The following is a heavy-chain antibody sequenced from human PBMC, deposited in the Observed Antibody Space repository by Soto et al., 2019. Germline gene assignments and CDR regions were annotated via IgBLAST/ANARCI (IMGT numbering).Heavy chain of an antibody. CDR1: GFIFSTYA. CDR2: IGGSGGST. Sequence: EVQLLQSGGGLVQPGGSLRLSCAASGFIFSTYAMSWVRQAPGKGLEWVSAIGGSGGSTYYADSVKGRFTLSRANSKNTLYLQMNSLRAEDSAVYFCAKDSDYADSYFEYWGQGTLVTVSS. V-gene: IGHV3-23*01. J-gene: IGHJ4*02. CDR3: AKDSDYADSYFEY. D-gene: IGHD4-17*01.